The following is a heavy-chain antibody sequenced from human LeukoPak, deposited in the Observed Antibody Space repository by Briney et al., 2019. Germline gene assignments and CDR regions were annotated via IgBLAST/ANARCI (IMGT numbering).Heavy chain of an antibody. CDR1: GLTFSDHY. J-gene: IGHJ4*02. CDR3: AKGKRGFRN. V-gene: IGHV3-11*01. Sequence: GGSLRLSCVASGLTFSDHYMSWIRQAPGKGLEWLSYIDRTGTGFYYTDSVKGRFVISRDNDKSTLFLQMNNLTAKDTAKYYCAKGKRGFRNWGQGTLVTVSS. CDR2: IDRTGTGF. D-gene: IGHD5-12*01.